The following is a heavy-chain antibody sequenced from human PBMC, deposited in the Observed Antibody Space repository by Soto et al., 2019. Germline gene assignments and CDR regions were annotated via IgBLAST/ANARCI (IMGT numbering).Heavy chain of an antibody. CDR1: GFTFSSYA. V-gene: IGHV3-23*01. CDR2: ISGSGGRI. Sequence: GVSLRLSCAASGFTFSSYAMSWVRQAPGKGLEWVSHISGSGGRIYYADAVRGRFTISRVNSKNTLYLQMDSLRAEDTAVYYCAKEMEWSYYYHGMDVWGQGTTVTVSS. J-gene: IGHJ6*02. CDR3: AKEMEWSYYYHGMDV. D-gene: IGHD2-8*01.